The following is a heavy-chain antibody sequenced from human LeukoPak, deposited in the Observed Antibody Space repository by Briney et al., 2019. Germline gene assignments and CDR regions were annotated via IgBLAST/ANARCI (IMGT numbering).Heavy chain of an antibody. CDR1: GFTFSSYW. CDR2: IRPDGSEK. J-gene: IGHJ4*02. V-gene: IGHV3-7*05. CDR3: ATTTRSSGWDY. Sequence: PGGSLRLSCEASGFTFSSYWMCWVRQTPEKGLEWLANIRPDGSEKQYVGSVKGRFTISRDNAKNSLYLQMNSLRADDAAVYYCATTTRSSGWDYWGQGTLVTVSS. D-gene: IGHD6-19*01.